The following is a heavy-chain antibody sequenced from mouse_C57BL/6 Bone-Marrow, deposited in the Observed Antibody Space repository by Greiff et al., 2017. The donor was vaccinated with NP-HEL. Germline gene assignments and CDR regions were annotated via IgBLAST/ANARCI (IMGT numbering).Heavy chain of an antibody. CDR2: INPNNGGT. CDR3: ARRGGKITTAFDY. Sequence: EVKLMESGPELVKPGASVKISCKASGYTFTDYYMNWVKQSHGKSLEWIGDINPNNGGTSYNQKFKGKATLTVDKSSSTAYMELRSLTSEDSAVYYCARRGGKITTAFDYWGQGTTLTVSS. V-gene: IGHV1-26*01. CDR1: GYTFTDYY. D-gene: IGHD1-2*01. J-gene: IGHJ2*01.